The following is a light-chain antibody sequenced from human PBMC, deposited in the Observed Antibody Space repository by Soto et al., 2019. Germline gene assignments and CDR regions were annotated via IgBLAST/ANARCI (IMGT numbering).Light chain of an antibody. V-gene: IGKV3-15*01. CDR1: QNVNSN. J-gene: IGKJ2*01. Sequence: EIVMTQSPATLSVSPGDRATLSCRASQNVNSNVAWYQQKVGQAPRLLIYGAFTRATDIPARFSGSESGTEFTLTINNLQSEDFAVYYCQQYNNGPPFTFGQGTNLEIK. CDR3: QQYNNGPPFT. CDR2: GAF.